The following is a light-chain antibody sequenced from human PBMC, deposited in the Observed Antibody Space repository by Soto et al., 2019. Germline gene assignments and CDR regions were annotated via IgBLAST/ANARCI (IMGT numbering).Light chain of an antibody. CDR2: EDN. CDR3: QSYDSSNRV. J-gene: IGLJ2*01. V-gene: IGLV6-57*04. CDR1: SGSIASNY. Sequence: NFLLTQPHSVSESPGKTVTISCTRSSGSIASNYVQWYQQRPGSAPTTVIYEDNQRPSGVPDRFSGSIDSSSNSASLTISGLKTEYEADYSCQSYDSSNRVFCGGTKLTVL.